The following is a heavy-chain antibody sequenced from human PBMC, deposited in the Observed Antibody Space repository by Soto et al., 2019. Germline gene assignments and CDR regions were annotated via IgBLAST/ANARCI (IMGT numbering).Heavy chain of an antibody. CDR2: ISSSSSNI. V-gene: IGHV3-21*01. J-gene: IGHJ6*02. Sequence: EVQLVESGGGLVKPGGSLRLSCAASGFTFSSYSMNWVRQAPGQGLEWVSSISSSSSNIYYADSVKGRFTISRDNAKNSLYLQMNSLRAEDTAVYYCAKDTGFGELLPYYYGMDVWGQGTTVTVSS. CDR1: GFTFSSYS. D-gene: IGHD3-10*01. CDR3: AKDTGFGELLPYYYGMDV.